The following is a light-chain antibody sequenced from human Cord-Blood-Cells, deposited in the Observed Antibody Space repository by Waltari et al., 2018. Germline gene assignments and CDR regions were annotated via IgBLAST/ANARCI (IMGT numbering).Light chain of an antibody. CDR2: QDS. J-gene: IGLJ2*01. V-gene: IGLV3-1*01. Sequence: SYELTQPPSVSVSPGQTASITCSGAKLGDTYASWYQQKPGQSPVLVIYQDSKRPSGIPERFSGSNSGNTATLTISGTQAMDEADYYCQAWDSSTYVVFGGGTKLTVL. CDR3: QAWDSSTYVV. CDR1: KLGDTY.